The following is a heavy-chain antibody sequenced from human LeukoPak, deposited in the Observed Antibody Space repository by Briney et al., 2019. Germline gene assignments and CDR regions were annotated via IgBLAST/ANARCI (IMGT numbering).Heavy chain of an antibody. CDR3: ARDHCSSTSCYSFSWFDP. CDR2: ISAYNGNT. J-gene: IGHJ5*02. CDR1: GYTFTSYG. D-gene: IGHD2-2*01. V-gene: IGHV1-18*01. Sequence: ASVKVSCKASGYTFTSYGISWVRQAPGQGLEWMGWISAYNGNTNYAQKLQGRVTMTTDTSTSTAYMELRSLRCDDTAVYYCARDHCSSTSCYSFSWFDPWGQGTLVTVSS.